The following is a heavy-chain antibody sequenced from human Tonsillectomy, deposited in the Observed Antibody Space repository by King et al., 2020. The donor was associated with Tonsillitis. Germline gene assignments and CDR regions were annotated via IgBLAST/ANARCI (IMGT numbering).Heavy chain of an antibody. Sequence: VQLQQWGAGLLKPSETLSLTCAIYGGSFSGYSWSWFRQSPGKGLEWIGEINRSGTTNYNPSLASRVTISGDTSKKQFSLNLGSVTAAETAVYYCARFGLYYYDSRGYYYSFDFWGQGTLVTVSS. CDR2: INRSGTT. CDR3: ARFGLYYYDSRGYYYSFDF. V-gene: IGHV4-34*01. J-gene: IGHJ4*02. D-gene: IGHD3-22*01. CDR1: GGSFSGYS.